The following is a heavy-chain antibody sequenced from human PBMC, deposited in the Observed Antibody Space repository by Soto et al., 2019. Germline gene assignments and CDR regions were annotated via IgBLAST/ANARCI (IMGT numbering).Heavy chain of an antibody. CDR1: GYTFTSYP. CDR2: INADNGNT. Sequence: ASVKVSCKTSGYTFTSYPMHWVRQAPGQRLEWMGWINADNGNTEYSQKFQGRVTITRDTSASTGYMELSSLRSEDMTVYYCARDGYNWNGMDVWGQGTTVTVSS. D-gene: IGHD5-12*01. CDR3: ARDGYNWNGMDV. J-gene: IGHJ6*02. V-gene: IGHV1-3*03.